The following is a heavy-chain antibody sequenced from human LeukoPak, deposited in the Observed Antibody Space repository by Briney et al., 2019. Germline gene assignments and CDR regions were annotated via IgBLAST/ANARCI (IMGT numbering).Heavy chain of an antibody. J-gene: IGHJ5*02. CDR2: INHSGST. CDR1: GGSFSGYY. D-gene: IGHD6-13*01. Sequence: PSETLSLTCAVYGGSFSGYYWSWIRQPPGKGLEWIGEINHSGSTNYNPSLKSRVTISVDTSKNQFSLKLSSVTAADTAVYYCARDFSSWYGRVDNWFDPWGQGTLVTVSS. V-gene: IGHV4-34*01. CDR3: ARDFSSWYGRVDNWFDP.